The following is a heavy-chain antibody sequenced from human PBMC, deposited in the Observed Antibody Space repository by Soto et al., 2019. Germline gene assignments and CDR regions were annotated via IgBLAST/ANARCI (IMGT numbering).Heavy chain of an antibody. CDR1: GGNFSSSA. J-gene: IGHJ6*02. CDR2: IIPIFGTA. V-gene: IGHV1-69*01. CDR3: AKGDQLLYYSYGMDV. Sequence: ASSKASGGNFSSSAISWVRQAPGQGLEWMGGIIPIFGTANYAQKFQGRVTITADESTSTAYMELSSLRSEDTAVYYCAKGDQLLYYSYGMDVVGQGTTVTVS. D-gene: IGHD2-2*01.